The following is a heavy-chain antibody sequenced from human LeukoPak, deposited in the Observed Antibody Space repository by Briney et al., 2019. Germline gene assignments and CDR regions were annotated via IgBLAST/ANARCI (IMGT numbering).Heavy chain of an antibody. CDR2: ISANSGGT. Sequence: GGSLRLSCAASGFTFRNYAMSWVRQAPGKGLGWVSTISANSGGTYYADSVEGRFTISRDNSKNTLYLQMNSLRVEDTAVYYCATRGYSYGYPDYWGQGILVIVSS. J-gene: IGHJ4*02. CDR3: ATRGYSYGYPDY. CDR1: GFTFRNYA. V-gene: IGHV3-23*01. D-gene: IGHD5-18*01.